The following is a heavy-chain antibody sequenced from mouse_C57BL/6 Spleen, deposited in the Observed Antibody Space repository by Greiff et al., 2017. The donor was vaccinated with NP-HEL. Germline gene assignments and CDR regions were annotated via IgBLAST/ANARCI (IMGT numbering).Heavy chain of an antibody. CDR1: GYAFSSSW. CDR2: IYPGDGDT. CDR3: ARPQFITPVEWYLDG. D-gene: IGHD1-1*01. J-gene: IGHJ1*03. Sequence: VQLQQSGPELVKPGASVKISCKASGYAFSSSWMNWVKQRPGKGLEWIGRIYPGDGDTNYNGKFKAKATLTADKSSSTAYMQLSSLTSEDSAVYVCARPQFITPVEWYLDGWGKGATVTVAS. V-gene: IGHV1-82*01.